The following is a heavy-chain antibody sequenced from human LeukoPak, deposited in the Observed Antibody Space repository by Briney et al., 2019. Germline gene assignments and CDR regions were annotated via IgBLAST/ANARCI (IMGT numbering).Heavy chain of an antibody. CDR3: ARRTSGAFAI. V-gene: IGHV3-23*01. Sequence: GGSLRLSCAASGFTFSSYAMSWVRQAPGKGLEWVSSISDNGGSTYSADSVKGRFTISRDNSKNTLYLQMNSLRAEDTAVYYCARRTSGAFAIWGQGTKVTVSS. CDR2: ISDNGGST. J-gene: IGHJ3*02. CDR1: GFTFSSYA.